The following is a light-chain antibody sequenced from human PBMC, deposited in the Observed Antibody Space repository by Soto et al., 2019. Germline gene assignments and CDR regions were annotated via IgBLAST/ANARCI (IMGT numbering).Light chain of an antibody. Sequence: PGETATLSCRSSQRVSRSNIGWYQQKPGQAPRLLIYGASKRTTGVPDRFSGSGSGTEFNLVISRLEPEDFAVYYCHHYGSSLLPFGGGTKVEIK. CDR2: GAS. J-gene: IGKJ4*01. CDR1: QRVSRSN. CDR3: HHYGSSLLP. V-gene: IGKV3-20*01.